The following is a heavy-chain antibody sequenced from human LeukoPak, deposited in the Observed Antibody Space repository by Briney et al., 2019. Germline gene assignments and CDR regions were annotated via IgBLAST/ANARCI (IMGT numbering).Heavy chain of an antibody. CDR2: MNPNSGNT. CDR1: GYTFTSYD. D-gene: IGHD6-19*01. V-gene: IGHV1-8*01. CDR3: ARARSSGWYAGRKNWFDP. Sequence: GASVKVSCKASGYTFTSYDINWVRQATGQGLEWMGWMNPNSGNTGYAQKFQGRVTITRNTSISTAYMELSSLRSEDTAVYYCARARSSGWYAGRKNWFDPWGQGTLVTVSS. J-gene: IGHJ5*02.